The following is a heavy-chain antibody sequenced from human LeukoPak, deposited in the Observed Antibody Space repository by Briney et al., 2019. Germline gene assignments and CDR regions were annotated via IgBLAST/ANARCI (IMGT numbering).Heavy chain of an antibody. J-gene: IGHJ5*02. D-gene: IGHD5-18*01. V-gene: IGHV4-39*07. CDR2: IYYSGST. CDR1: GGSIRSSSYY. Sequence: SETLSLTCSVSGGSIRSSSYYWGWLRQPPGKGLEWIGSIYYSGSTYYNPSLKSRVTISIDTSKNQFSLKLSSVTAADTAIYYCAKGAGGFSYYNWFDPWGQGTLVTVSS. CDR3: AKGAGGFSYYNWFDP.